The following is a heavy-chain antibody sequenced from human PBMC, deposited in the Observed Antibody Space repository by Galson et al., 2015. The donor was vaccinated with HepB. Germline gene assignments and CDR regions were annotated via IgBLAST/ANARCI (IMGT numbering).Heavy chain of an antibody. J-gene: IGHJ5*02. CDR3: ARDSSSGWYWFDP. CDR2: INPNSGGT. D-gene: IGHD6-19*01. V-gene: IGHV1-2*06. Sequence: SVKVSCKASGYTFTGYYMHWVRQAPGQGLEWMGRINPNSGGTNYAQKFQGRVTMTRDTSISTAYMELSRLRSDDTAVYYCARDSSSGWYWFDPWGQGTLVTVSS. CDR1: GYTFTGYY.